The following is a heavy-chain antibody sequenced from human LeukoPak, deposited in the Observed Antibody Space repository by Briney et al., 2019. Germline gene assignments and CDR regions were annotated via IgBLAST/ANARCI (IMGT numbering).Heavy chain of an antibody. V-gene: IGHV4-39*07. D-gene: IGHD3-10*01. Sequence: PSETLSLTCSVSGGSISSTDYYWGWIRQPPGKGLEWIGSIYYTGSTFYNPSLKSRVTISADTSKNQFSLKLSSVTAADTAVYYCARGKGTGQWITMVRGVIIFDYWGQGTLVTVSS. J-gene: IGHJ4*02. CDR1: GGSISSTDYY. CDR3: ARGKGTGQWITMVRGVIIFDY. CDR2: IYYTGST.